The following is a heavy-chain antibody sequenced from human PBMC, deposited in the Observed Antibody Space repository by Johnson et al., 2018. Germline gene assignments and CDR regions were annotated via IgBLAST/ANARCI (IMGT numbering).Heavy chain of an antibody. CDR3: AAVSGLKPRFDAFDI. D-gene: IGHD3-10*01. Sequence: QLVESGPEVKKPGTSVKVSCKASGFTFTSSAVQWVRQARGQRLEWIGWIVVGSGNTNYAQKFQERVTITRDMSTSTAYMELSSLRSEETAVYYCAAVSGLKPRFDAFDIWGQGTMVTVSS. V-gene: IGHV1-58*01. J-gene: IGHJ3*02. CDR2: IVVGSGNT. CDR1: GFTFTSSA.